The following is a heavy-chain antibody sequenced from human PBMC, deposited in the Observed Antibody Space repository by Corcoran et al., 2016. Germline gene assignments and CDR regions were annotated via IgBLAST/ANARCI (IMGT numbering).Heavy chain of an antibody. CDR1: GFTFSSYG. CDR2: LWYDGSNK. CDR3: ARDMSTVNFDY. J-gene: IGHJ4*02. D-gene: IGHD4-17*01. V-gene: IGHV3-33*01. Sequence: QVQLVESGGGVVQPGRSLRLSCAASGFTFSSYGMHWVRQAPGKGLEWVAALWYDGSNKQYADSVKGRFTISRDNTKNTLYLQMNSLRAEDPAVYYCARDMSTVNFDYWGQGTLVTVSS.